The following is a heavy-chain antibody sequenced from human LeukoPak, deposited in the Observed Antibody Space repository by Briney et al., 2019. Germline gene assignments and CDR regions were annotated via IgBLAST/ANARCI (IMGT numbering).Heavy chain of an antibody. V-gene: IGHV3-30-3*01. J-gene: IGHJ4*02. CDR1: GVTFSSYV. D-gene: IGHD6-13*01. CDR2: IAYDGSNK. Sequence: GGSLRLSCAASGVTFSSYVIHWLRQAPAKGLEWVAVIAYDGSNKYYADSVKGRFTISRDNSKNTLYLQMNSLRAEDTAVYYCARGNIAAAEDYWGQGTLVTVSS. CDR3: ARGNIAAAEDY.